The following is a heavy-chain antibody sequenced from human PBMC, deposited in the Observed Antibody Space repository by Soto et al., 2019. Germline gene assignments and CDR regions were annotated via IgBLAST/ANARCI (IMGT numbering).Heavy chain of an antibody. V-gene: IGHV3-30*03. Sequence: QVQLVESGGGVVQPGRSLRLSCAASGFTFSSYGMHWVRQAPGKGLEWVAVISYDGSNKYYADSVKGRFTISRDNSKNTLYLQMNSLRAEDTAVYYCARGSGSYYYFDYWGQGTLVTVSS. CDR2: ISYDGSNK. CDR1: GFTFSSYG. J-gene: IGHJ4*02. CDR3: ARGSGSYYYFDY. D-gene: IGHD1-26*01.